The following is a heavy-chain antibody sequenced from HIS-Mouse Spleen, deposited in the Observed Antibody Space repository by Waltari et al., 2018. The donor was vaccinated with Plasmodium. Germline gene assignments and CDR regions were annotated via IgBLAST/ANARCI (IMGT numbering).Heavy chain of an antibody. J-gene: IGHJ6*02. CDR1: GYPISSGYY. D-gene: IGHD6-6*01. V-gene: IGHV4-38-2*02. Sequence: QVQLQESGPGLVKPSETLSLPCTVSGYPISSGYYWGWIRQPPGRGLGWIGSIYHSGSTYYNPSLKSRVTISVDTSKNQFSLKLSSVTAADTAVYYCARAESSIAARHYYYYGMDVWGQGTTVTVSS. CDR2: IYHSGST. CDR3: ARAESSIAARHYYYYGMDV.